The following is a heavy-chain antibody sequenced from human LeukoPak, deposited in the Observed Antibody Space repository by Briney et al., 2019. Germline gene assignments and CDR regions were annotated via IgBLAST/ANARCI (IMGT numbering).Heavy chain of an antibody. CDR1: SASITSSPYF. CDR3: ARGKHHDRYIDY. D-gene: IGHD1-1*01. Sequence: SETLSLTCTVSSASITSSPYFWGWIRQSPGKGLEWIGSISYSGTTYYNPSLKSRVTISVDTSKNQFSLKLSSVTAADTAVYYCARGKHHDRYIDYWGQGTLVTVSS. J-gene: IGHJ4*02. CDR2: ISYSGTT. V-gene: IGHV4-39*01.